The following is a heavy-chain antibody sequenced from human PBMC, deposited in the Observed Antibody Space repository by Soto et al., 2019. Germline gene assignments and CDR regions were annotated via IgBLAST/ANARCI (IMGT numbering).Heavy chain of an antibody. Sequence: PRGSLRLSCAASGFTFSSYWMHWVRQAPGKGLVWVARVKSDEGYTAYADSVKGRFSISRDNANNMLYLQMKSLRVGDTAVYYCAREGASLFCGQRTPVPVSA. CDR1: GFTFSSYW. CDR3: AREGASLF. J-gene: IGHJ4*02. V-gene: IGHV3-74*01. CDR2: VKSDEGYT.